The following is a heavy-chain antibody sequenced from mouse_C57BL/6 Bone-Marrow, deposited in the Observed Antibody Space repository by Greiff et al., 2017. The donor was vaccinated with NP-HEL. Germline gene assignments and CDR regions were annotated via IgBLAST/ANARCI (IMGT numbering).Heavy chain of an antibody. V-gene: IGHV5-16*01. D-gene: IGHD2-4*01. CDR1: GFTFSDYS. Sequence: DVHLVESEGGLVQPGSSMKLSCTTSGFTFSDYSMAWVRQVPEKGLDWVANINYDGSSTSYLDSLKSRFILSRDNAKNILYRQKSKLKSDDTATYYCAREGGLRRRTYAMDYWDQGTSVTVSS. CDR3: AREGGLRRRTYAMDY. CDR2: INYDGSST. J-gene: IGHJ4*01.